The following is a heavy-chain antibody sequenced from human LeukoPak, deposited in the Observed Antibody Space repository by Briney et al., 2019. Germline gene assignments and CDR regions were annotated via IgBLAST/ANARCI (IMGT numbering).Heavy chain of an antibody. V-gene: IGHV4-31*03. CDR2: IYYSGST. Sequence: SETLSLTCTVSGDSISSSGRFYWGWLRQPPGKGLEWIGYIYYSGSTYYNPSLKSRVTISVDTSKNQFSLKLSSVTAADTAVYYCAGPPLVADPDGMDVWGQGTTVTVSS. J-gene: IGHJ6*02. CDR1: GDSISSSGRFY. CDR3: AGPPLVADPDGMDV.